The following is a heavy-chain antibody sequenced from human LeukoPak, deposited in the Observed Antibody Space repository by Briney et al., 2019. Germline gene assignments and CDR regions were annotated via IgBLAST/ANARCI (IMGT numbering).Heavy chain of an antibody. CDR3: VRGGSD. Sequence: GASVTVSCKASGGSFITYAMNWVRQAPGQGLEWMGGIIPLFGTSNHAQKFQGRVTITADESTSTAYLELSSLRSEDTAVYYCVRGGSDWGQGTLVTVSS. V-gene: IGHV1-69*13. J-gene: IGHJ4*02. CDR1: GGSFITYA. CDR2: IIPLFGTS.